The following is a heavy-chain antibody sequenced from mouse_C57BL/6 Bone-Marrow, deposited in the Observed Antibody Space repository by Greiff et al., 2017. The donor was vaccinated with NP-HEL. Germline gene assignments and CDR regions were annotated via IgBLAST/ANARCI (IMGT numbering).Heavy chain of an antibody. CDR1: GYTFTSYG. J-gene: IGHJ1*03. D-gene: IGHD1-1*01. Sequence: VQLQQSGAELARPGASVKLSCKASGYTFTSYGISWVKQRTGQGLEWIGEIYPRSGNPYYNEKFKGKATLTADKSSSTAYMELRSLTSEDSAVYFCARITTVVARYFDVWGTGTTVTVSS. V-gene: IGHV1-81*01. CDR2: IYPRSGNP. CDR3: ARITTVVARYFDV.